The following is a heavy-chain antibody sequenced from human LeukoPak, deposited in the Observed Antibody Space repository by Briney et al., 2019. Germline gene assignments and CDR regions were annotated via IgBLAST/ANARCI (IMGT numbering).Heavy chain of an antibody. Sequence: ASVKVSCKVSGYTLTELSMHWVRQAPGKGLEWMGGFDPEDGETIYAQEFQGRVTMTEDTSTDTAYMELSSLRSEDTAVYYCATSERITMVRPLPFDPWGQGTLVTVSS. V-gene: IGHV1-24*01. D-gene: IGHD3-10*01. CDR3: ATSERITMVRPLPFDP. CDR2: FDPEDGET. J-gene: IGHJ5*02. CDR1: GYTLTELS.